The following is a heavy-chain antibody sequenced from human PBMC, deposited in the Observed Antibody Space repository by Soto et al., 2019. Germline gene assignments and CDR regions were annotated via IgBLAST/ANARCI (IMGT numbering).Heavy chain of an antibody. J-gene: IGHJ5*02. CDR2: IYYSGST. D-gene: IGHD3-3*01. Sequence: PSETLSLTCTVSGGSISSGDYYWSWIRQPPGKGLEWIGYIYYSGSTYYNPSLKSRVTISVDTSKNQFSLKLSSVTAADTAVYYCARGAESISEALKWFDPCGQGTLVTVSS. V-gene: IGHV4-30-4*01. CDR1: GGSISSGDYY. CDR3: ARGAESISEALKWFDP.